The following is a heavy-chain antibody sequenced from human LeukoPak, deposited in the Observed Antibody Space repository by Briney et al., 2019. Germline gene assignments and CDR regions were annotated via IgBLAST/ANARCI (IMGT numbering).Heavy chain of an antibody. V-gene: IGHV3-30*02. CDR2: IRYDGSNK. Sequence: GGSLRLSCAASGFTFSSYGMHWVRQAPGKGLEWVAFIRYDGSNKYYADSVKGRFTISRDNSKNTLYLQMNSLRAEDTAVYYCAKDTLWFGEFFYYMDVWGKGTTVIISS. CDR1: GFTFSSYG. D-gene: IGHD3-10*01. J-gene: IGHJ6*03. CDR3: AKDTLWFGEFFYYMDV.